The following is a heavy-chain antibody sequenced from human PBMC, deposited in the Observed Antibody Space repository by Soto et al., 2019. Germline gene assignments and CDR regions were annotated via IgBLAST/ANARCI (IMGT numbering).Heavy chain of an antibody. D-gene: IGHD6-19*01. CDR3: VGVSLAGS. Sequence: EVQLVDSGGGLVQPGGSLRLSCVASGFHFSSHWMSWVRQAPGKGLEWVANIKEDGSDKYYVDSVKGRFTISRDNAKNSRYLQMNSLRAEDTAVYYCVGVSLAGSWGQGTLVTVSS. J-gene: IGHJ5*02. V-gene: IGHV3-7*01. CDR1: GFHFSSHW. CDR2: IKEDGSDK.